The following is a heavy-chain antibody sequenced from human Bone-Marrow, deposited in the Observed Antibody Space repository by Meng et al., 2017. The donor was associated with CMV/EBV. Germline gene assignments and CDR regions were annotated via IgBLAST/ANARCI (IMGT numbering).Heavy chain of an antibody. Sequence: GESLKISCAASGFTFSSYAMHWIRQAPGKGLEWVSYISSSSSTIYYADSVKGRFTISRDNAKNSLYLQMNSLRAEDTAVYYCARDRYYDFWSGYSIFGMDVWGQGTTVTVSS. CDR1: GFTFSSYA. D-gene: IGHD3-3*01. J-gene: IGHJ6*02. CDR3: ARDRYYDFWSGYSIFGMDV. V-gene: IGHV3-48*04. CDR2: ISSSSSTI.